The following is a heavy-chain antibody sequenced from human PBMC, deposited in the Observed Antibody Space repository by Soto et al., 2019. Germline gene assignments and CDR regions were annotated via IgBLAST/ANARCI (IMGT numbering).Heavy chain of an antibody. Sequence: QVQLVQSGAEVKKPGSSVKVSCKASGGTFSSYTISWVRQAPGQGLEWMGRIIPILGIANYAQKFQGRVTITADKSTSTAYMELISLRSEDTAVYHCARDRGYYGDFNWGQGTLVTVSS. CDR3: ARDRGYYGDFN. J-gene: IGHJ4*02. D-gene: IGHD4-17*01. V-gene: IGHV1-69*08. CDR1: GGTFSSYT. CDR2: IIPILGIA.